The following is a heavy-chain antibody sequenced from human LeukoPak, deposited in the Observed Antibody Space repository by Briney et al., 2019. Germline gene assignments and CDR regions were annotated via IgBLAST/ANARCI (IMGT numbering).Heavy chain of an antibody. CDR1: GFTFSNSA. D-gene: IGHD3-22*01. Sequence: GGSLRLSCAASGFTFSNSAMSWVRQAPGKGLEWVSSVSGSGGSTYYADSVKGRFTISRDNSKNTLYLQVNSLRAVDTAVYYCARADTSGYIYYFDYWGQGTLVTVSS. J-gene: IGHJ4*02. CDR3: ARADTSGYIYYFDY. V-gene: IGHV3-23*01. CDR2: VSGSGGST.